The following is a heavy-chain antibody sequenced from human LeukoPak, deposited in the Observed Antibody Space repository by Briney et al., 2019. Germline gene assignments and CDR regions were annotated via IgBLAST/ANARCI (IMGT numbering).Heavy chain of an antibody. V-gene: IGHV4-39*07. D-gene: IGHD3-3*01. CDR2: VFYSGGT. CDR3: ARGSTITIFGVVTPHPYFDY. Sequence: PSETLSLTCTVSGGSISSSSYYWGWIRQPPGKGLEWIGSVFYSGGTYYNPSLKSRVTISVDTSKNQFSLKLSSVTAADTAVYYCARGSTITIFGVVTPHPYFDYWGQGTLVTVSS. CDR1: GGSISSSSYY. J-gene: IGHJ4*02.